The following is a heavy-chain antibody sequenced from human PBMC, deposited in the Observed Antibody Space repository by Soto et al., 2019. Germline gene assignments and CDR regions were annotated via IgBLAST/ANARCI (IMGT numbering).Heavy chain of an antibody. CDR1: GFTFTSSA. CDR3: AAHSTPNSGVYYYGMDV. Sequence: SVKVSCKASGFTFTSSAVQWVRQARGQRLEWIGWIVVGSGNTNYAQKFQERVTITRDMSTSTAYMELSSLRSEDTAVYYCAAHSTPNSGVYYYGMDVWGQGTKVTVYS. J-gene: IGHJ6*02. D-gene: IGHD1-1*01. CDR2: IVVGSGNT. V-gene: IGHV1-58*01.